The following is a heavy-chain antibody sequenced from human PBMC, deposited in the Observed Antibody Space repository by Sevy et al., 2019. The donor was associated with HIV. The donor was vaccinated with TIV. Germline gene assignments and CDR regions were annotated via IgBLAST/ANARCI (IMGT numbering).Heavy chain of an antibody. Sequence: GGSLRLSCAASGFTFSSYAMHWVRQAPGKGLEWVAVISYDGSNKYYADSVKGRFTIFRDNSKNTLYLQMNSLRAEDTAVYYCARDRGISPYYYDFWSGYFNWFDPWGQGTLVTVSS. D-gene: IGHD3-3*01. V-gene: IGHV3-30*04. J-gene: IGHJ5*02. CDR2: ISYDGSNK. CDR3: ARDRGISPYYYDFWSGYFNWFDP. CDR1: GFTFSSYA.